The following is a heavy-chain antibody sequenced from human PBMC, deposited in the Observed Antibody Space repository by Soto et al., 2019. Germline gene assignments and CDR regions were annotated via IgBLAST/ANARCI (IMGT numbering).Heavy chain of an antibody. D-gene: IGHD2-2*01. CDR1: GFSFSTYA. CDR2: ISGSGDTT. V-gene: IGHV3-23*01. J-gene: IGHJ4*02. CDR3: AKDRAYCFTTTCVRSFDD. Sequence: EVQLLESGGNLVQPGGSLRLSCAASGFSFSTYAMSWVRQAPGKGLEWVSSISGSGDTTYDADSVKGRFTISRDNSNNTLYLQMNSLRAEDTALYYCAKDRAYCFTTTCVRSFDDWGQGTLVTVSS.